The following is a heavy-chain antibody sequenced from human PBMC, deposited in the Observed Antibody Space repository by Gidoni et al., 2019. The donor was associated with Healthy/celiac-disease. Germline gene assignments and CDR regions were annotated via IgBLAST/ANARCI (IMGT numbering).Heavy chain of an antibody. CDR3: AKDLRYCSSTSCYLHMDV. D-gene: IGHD2-2*01. V-gene: IGHV3-9*01. J-gene: IGHJ6*03. Sequence: EVQLVESGGGLVQPGRSLRLSCAASGFTFDDSAMHWVRQAPGKGLEWVSGISWNSGSIGYADSVKGRFTISRDNAKNSLYLQMNSLRAEDTALYYCAKDLRYCSSTSCYLHMDVWGKGTTVTVSS. CDR1: GFTFDDSA. CDR2: ISWNSGSI.